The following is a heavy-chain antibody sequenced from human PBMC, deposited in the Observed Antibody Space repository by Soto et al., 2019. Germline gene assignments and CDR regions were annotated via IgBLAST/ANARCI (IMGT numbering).Heavy chain of an antibody. CDR1: GYTFTGSY. CDR2: INPNSGGT. J-gene: IGHJ4*02. Sequence: QVQLVQSGAEVKKPGASVKVSCKASGYTFTGSYIHWVRQAPGQGLEWVGWINPNSGGTTFAQNLQGRVTMTSDTSISTAYMELSRLTHDDTAVYWCGRGSRSGYNVCDSWGQGTLGTVSS. D-gene: IGHD3-3*01. V-gene: IGHV1-2*02. CDR3: GRGSRSGYNVCDS.